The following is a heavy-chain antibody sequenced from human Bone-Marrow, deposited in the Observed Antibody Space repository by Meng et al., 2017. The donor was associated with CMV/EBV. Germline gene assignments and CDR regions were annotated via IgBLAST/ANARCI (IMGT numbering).Heavy chain of an antibody. D-gene: IGHD2-2*01. CDR3: ARDQRARRQRVVVVVPAAKIWFDP. J-gene: IGHJ5*02. CDR2: INHSGST. CDR1: GGSFSGYY. V-gene: IGHV4-34*01. Sequence: SETLSLTCAVYGGSFSGYYWSWIRQPPGKGLEWIGEINHSGSTNYNPSLKSRVTISVDTSKNQFSLKLSSVTAADTAVYYCARDQRARRQRVVVVVPAAKIWFDPWGQGTRVTVSS.